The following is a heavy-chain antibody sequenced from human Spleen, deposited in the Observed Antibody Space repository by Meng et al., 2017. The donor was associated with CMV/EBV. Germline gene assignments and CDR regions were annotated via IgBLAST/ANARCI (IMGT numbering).Heavy chain of an antibody. J-gene: IGHJ4*02. Sequence: SCKASGGTLKNYALSWVRQAPGQGLEWMGGDIPISGSAKYGQEFQGRVTFTTDESTSTAYMELSSLRSEDTALYYCARDISGLFDFWGQGTLVTVSS. CDR2: DIPISGSA. V-gene: IGHV1-69*05. CDR1: GGTLKNYA. D-gene: IGHD3-22*01. CDR3: ARDISGLFDF.